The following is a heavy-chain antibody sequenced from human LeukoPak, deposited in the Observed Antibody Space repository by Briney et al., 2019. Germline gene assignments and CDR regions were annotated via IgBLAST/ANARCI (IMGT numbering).Heavy chain of an antibody. V-gene: IGHV1-2*06. CDR2: INPNSGGT. Sequence: ASVKVSCKASGYTFTGYYMHWVRQAPGQGLEWMGRINPNSGGTNYAQKFQGRVTTTRDTSISTAYMELSRLRSDDTAVYYCANLYSSSYIVSDYWGQGTLVTVSS. CDR3: ANLYSSSYIVSDY. D-gene: IGHD6-13*01. J-gene: IGHJ4*02. CDR1: GYTFTGYY.